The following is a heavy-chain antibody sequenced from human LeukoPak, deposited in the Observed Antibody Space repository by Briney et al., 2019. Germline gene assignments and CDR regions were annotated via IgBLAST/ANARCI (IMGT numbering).Heavy chain of an antibody. V-gene: IGHV3-23*01. CDR2: ISSTGGTT. CDR3: ATYRQVLLPFES. J-gene: IGHJ4*02. Sequence: GVLRLSCAASGITFSSYGMSWVRQAPGKGLEWVSSISSTGGTTYYADSVKGRFTISRDNSKSTLSLQMNSLRAEDTAIYYCATYRQVLLPFESWGQGTLVTVSS. D-gene: IGHD2-8*02. CDR1: GITFSSYG.